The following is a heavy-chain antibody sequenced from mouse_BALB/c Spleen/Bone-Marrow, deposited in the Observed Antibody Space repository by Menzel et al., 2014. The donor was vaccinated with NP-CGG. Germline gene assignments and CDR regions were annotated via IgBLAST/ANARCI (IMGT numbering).Heavy chain of an antibody. CDR3: ARCGYYGFLHY. D-gene: IGHD1-1*01. J-gene: IGHJ2*01. V-gene: IGHV4-1*02. Sequence: EVKLMDSGGGLVQPGGSLKHSCAASGFDFSRYWMSWVRQAPGKGLEWIGEINPDSSTTNYTPSLKDKFIISRDNAKNTLALQMSRVRSEDAGLYYCARCGYYGFLHYWGQGTTLTVSS. CDR2: INPDSSTT. CDR1: GFDFSRYW.